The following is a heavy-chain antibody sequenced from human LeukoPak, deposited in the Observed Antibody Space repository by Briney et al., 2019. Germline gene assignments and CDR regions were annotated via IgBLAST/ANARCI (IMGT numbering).Heavy chain of an antibody. D-gene: IGHD5-18*01. CDR3: ATGSGYSYGYYYY. CDR2: INPNSGGT. Sequence: GASVTVSCTASGYTFTVYYMHWVRQAPGQGLEWMGWINPNSGGTNYAQKFQGRVTMTRDTSISTAYMELSRLRSDDTAVYYCATGSGYSYGYYYYWGQGTLVTVSS. J-gene: IGHJ4*02. CDR1: GYTFTVYY. V-gene: IGHV1-2*02.